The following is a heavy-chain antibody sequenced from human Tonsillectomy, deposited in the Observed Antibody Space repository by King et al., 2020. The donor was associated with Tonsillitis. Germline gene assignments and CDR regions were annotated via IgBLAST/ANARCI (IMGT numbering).Heavy chain of an antibody. CDR1: GFTFGDYA. D-gene: IGHD1-14*01. CDR2: IRSKGDGATT. V-gene: IGHV3-49*04. Sequence: VQLVESGGGLVQPGRSLRLSCTGSGFTFGDYAMSWVRQAPGKGLEWVGFIRSKGDGATTEYTSSVKGRFTIERDESKSIAYLQMNSLKAEDTAVYYCTRDRGLTGILDCWGQGTLVTVSS. J-gene: IGHJ4*02. CDR3: TRDRGLTGILDC.